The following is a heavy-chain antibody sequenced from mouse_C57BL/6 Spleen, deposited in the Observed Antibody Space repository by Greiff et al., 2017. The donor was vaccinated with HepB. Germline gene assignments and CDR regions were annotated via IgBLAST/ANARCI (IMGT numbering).Heavy chain of an antibody. D-gene: IGHD2-3*01. V-gene: IGHV2-2*01. CDR3: ARKGDGGACFGD. CDR2: IWSGGST. CDR1: GFSLTSYG. J-gene: IGHJ3*01. Sequence: VQLQQSGPGLVQPSQSLSITCTVSGFSLTSYGVHWVRQSPGKGLEWLGVIWSGGSTDYNAAFISSLSISKDNSKRQVFFKMNRMQADDSAIYYCARKGDGGACFGDWGKGTTVTVSA.